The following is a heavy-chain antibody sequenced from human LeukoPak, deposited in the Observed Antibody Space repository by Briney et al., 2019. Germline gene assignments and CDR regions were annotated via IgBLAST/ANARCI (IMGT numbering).Heavy chain of an antibody. Sequence: SETLSLTCTVSGGSISSSSYYWSWIRQPPGKGLEWIGEINHSGSTNYNPSLKSRVTISVDTSKNQFSLKLSSVTAADTAVYYCARRLWFGEYYWGQGTLVTVSS. CDR3: ARRLWFGEYY. CDR2: INHSGST. D-gene: IGHD3-10*01. V-gene: IGHV4-39*07. CDR1: GGSISSSSYY. J-gene: IGHJ4*02.